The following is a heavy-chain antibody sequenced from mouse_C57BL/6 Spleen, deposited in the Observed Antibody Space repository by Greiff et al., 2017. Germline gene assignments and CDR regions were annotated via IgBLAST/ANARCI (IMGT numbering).Heavy chain of an antibody. CDR3: TRSYYYGSSYRYFDV. CDR1: GYTFTDYD. CDR2: IDPETGGT. D-gene: IGHD1-1*01. J-gene: IGHJ1*03. Sequence: QVQLQQSGAELVRPGASVTLSCKASGYTFTDYDMHWVKQTPVHGLEWIGAIDPETGGTAYNQKFQGKAILTADKSSSTAYMELRSLTSEDSAVYYCTRSYYYGSSYRYFDVWGTGTTVTVSS. V-gene: IGHV1-15*01.